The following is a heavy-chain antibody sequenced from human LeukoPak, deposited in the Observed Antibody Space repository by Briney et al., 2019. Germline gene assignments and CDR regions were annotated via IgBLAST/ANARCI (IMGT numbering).Heavy chain of an antibody. CDR1: GFTFSSYG. J-gene: IGHJ4*02. Sequence: QPGGSLRLSCAASGFTFSSYGMHWVRQAPGKGLEWVAFIRYDGSNKYYADSVKGRFTISRDNSKNTLYLQMNSLRAEDTAVYYCARDAAYYYDSSGYYYVSDYWGQGTLVTVSS. V-gene: IGHV3-30*02. CDR2: IRYDGSNK. D-gene: IGHD3-22*01. CDR3: ARDAAYYYDSSGYYYVSDY.